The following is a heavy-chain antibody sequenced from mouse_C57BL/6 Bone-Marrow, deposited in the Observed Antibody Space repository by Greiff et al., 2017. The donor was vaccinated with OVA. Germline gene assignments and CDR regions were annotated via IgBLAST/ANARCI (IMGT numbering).Heavy chain of an antibody. CDR1: GYTFTSYD. Sequence: VQLQQSGPELVKPGASVKLSCKASGYTFTSYDINWVKQRPGQGLEWIGWIYPRDGSTTYNEKFKGKATLTVDTSSSTAYMELHSLTSEDSAVYFCARGFYYDYDGYWGQGTTLTVSS. D-gene: IGHD2-4*01. V-gene: IGHV1-85*01. CDR3: ARGFYYDYDGY. J-gene: IGHJ2*01. CDR2: IYPRDGST.